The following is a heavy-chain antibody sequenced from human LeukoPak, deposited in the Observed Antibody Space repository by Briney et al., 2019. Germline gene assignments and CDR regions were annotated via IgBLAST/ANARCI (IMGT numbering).Heavy chain of an antibody. CDR1: GGSFSGYY. CDR2: INHSGST. V-gene: IGHV4-34*01. J-gene: IGHJ4*02. Sequence: SETLSLTCAVYGGSFSGYYWNWIRQPPGKGLEWIGEINHSGSTNYNPSLKSRVTISVDTSKNQFSLKLSSVTAADTAVYYCARVGGCSSTSCYAGKYYFDYWGQGTLVTVSS. CDR3: ARVGGCSSTSCYAGKYYFDY. D-gene: IGHD2-2*01.